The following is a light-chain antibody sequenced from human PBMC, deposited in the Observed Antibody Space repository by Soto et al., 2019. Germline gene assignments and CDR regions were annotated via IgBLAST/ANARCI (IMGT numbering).Light chain of an antibody. CDR2: DES. J-gene: IGKJ1*01. CDR1: QNVSSS. Sequence: EIVVTQSPATLSLSPGERATLSCRASQNVSSSLAWYQQKPGHAPMLLISDESTRDAGIPASFCGSGSGTDFSLTSSSLASEDVAVYYCQQHSDWPRSFGQGTMVDMK. V-gene: IGKV3-11*01. CDR3: QQHSDWPRS.